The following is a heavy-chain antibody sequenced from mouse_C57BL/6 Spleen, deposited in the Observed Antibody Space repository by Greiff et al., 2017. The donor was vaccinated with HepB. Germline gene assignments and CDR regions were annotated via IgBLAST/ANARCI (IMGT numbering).Heavy chain of an antibody. Sequence: DVMLVESGGGLVKPGGSLKLSCAASGFTFSDYGMHWVRQAPEKGLEWVAYISSGSSTIYYADTVKGRFTISRDNAKNTLYLQMTSLRSEDTALYYGARRKTGNYFDYWGQGTTLTVSS. CDR1: GFTFSDYG. CDR2: ISSGSSTI. J-gene: IGHJ2*01. D-gene: IGHD4-1*01. CDR3: ARRKTGNYFDY. V-gene: IGHV5-17*01.